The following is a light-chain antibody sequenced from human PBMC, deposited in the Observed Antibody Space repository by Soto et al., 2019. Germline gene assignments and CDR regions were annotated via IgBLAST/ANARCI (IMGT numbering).Light chain of an antibody. Sequence: DIQMTQSPSSLSASVGERVTITCRASQSVSSHLNWYQQKPGKAPKLLIYAAPSLQSGVPSRFSGSGSGTDFTLTISSLQPEDFATYSCQHSHSTPLTFGGGTKV. CDR2: AAP. CDR3: QHSHSTPLT. V-gene: IGKV1-39*01. J-gene: IGKJ4*01. CDR1: QSVSSH.